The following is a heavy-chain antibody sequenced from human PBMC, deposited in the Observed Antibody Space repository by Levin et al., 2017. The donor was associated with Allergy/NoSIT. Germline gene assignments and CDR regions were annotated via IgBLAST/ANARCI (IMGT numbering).Heavy chain of an antibody. Sequence: KTSGPTLVKPTQTLTLTCTFSGFSLSTSGVGVGWIRPPPGEALECLALIYWDNDKRYSPSLRSRLTITKDTSKNQVVLTMTNMDPVDTATYFCAHRRGGYSWNGGYFDYWGQGILVSVSS. J-gene: IGHJ4*02. CDR3: AHRRGGYSWNGGYFDY. CDR1: GFSLSTSGVG. CDR2: IYWDNDK. V-gene: IGHV2-5*02. D-gene: IGHD1-1*01.